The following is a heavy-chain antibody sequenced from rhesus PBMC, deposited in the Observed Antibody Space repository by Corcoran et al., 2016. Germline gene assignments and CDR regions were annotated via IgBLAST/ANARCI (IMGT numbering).Heavy chain of an antibody. J-gene: IGHJ4*01. V-gene: IGHV4-76*01. D-gene: IGHD3-16*01. CDR3: ARDGSYSGSYYVY. CDR1: GGSISSGYD. CDR2: IYGSSGGP. Sequence: QVQLQESGPGVVKPSETLSLTCAVSGGSISSGYDWSWIRQPPGKGLEWIGYIYGSSGGPNSNPSLKNRVTISKDASRNEFSLKLSSVTAADTAVYYCARDGSYSGSYYVYWGQGVLVTVSS.